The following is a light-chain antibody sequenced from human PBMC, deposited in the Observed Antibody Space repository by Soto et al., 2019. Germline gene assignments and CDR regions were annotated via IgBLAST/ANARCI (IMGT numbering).Light chain of an antibody. CDR3: HQRQRWLRT. J-gene: IGKJ1*01. V-gene: IGKV3-11*01. CDR2: EAS. CDR1: QSIRSN. Sequence: IVMTQSPDTLSVSPGEGATLSCRVSQSIRSNLAWYQQRPGQAPRLLIYEASNRAAGVPGRFSGSGSGTDFTLTITRLEPEDFAFYYCHQRQRWLRTFGQGTKVDI.